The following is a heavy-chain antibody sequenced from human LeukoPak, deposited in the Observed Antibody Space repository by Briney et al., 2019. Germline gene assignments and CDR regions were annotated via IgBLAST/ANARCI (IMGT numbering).Heavy chain of an antibody. CDR2: INPNSGGT. J-gene: IGHJ4*02. Sequence: ASVKVSCKTSGYTFINYYMHWVRQAPGQGLEWMGWINPNSGGTNYAQKFQGRVTMTRDTSISTAYMELSRLRSDDTAVYYCARDVPYYYGSGTDSAIDYWGQGTLVTVSS. CDR1: GYTFINYY. V-gene: IGHV1-2*02. CDR3: ARDVPYYYGSGTDSAIDY. D-gene: IGHD3-10*01.